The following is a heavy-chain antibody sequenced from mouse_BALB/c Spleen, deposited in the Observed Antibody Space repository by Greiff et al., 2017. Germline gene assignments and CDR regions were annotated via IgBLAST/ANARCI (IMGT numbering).Heavy chain of an antibody. CDR1: GYSITSGYY. CDR3: AMCDGYYVFDY. D-gene: IGHD2-3*01. J-gene: IGHJ2*01. V-gene: IGHV3-6*02. CDR2: ISYDGSN. Sequence: EVKLVESGPGLVKPSQSLSLTCSVTGYSITSGYYWNWIRQFPGNKLEWMGYISYDGSNNYNPSLKNRISITRDTSKNQFFLKLNSVTTEDTATYYCAMCDGYYVFDYWGQGTTLTVSS.